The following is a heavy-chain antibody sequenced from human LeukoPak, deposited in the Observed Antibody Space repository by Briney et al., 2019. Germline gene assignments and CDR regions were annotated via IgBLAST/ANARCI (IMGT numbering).Heavy chain of an antibody. CDR2: ISGAGNT. CDR1: GFTVRTNH. CDR3: ARVRDCGGGSCFSYLDY. V-gene: IGHV3-53*01. D-gene: IGHD2-15*01. Sequence: GGSLRLSCAASGFTVRTNHMSGVRQAPGKGLEWVSLISGAGNTLYADSVKGRFTISRDNSKNTLYLQMNTLRAEDTAVYYCARVRDCGGGSCFSYLDYWGQGTLVTVSS. J-gene: IGHJ4*02.